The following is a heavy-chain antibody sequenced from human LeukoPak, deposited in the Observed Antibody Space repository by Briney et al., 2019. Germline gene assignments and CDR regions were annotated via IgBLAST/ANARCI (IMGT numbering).Heavy chain of an antibody. CDR3: AKARGYDLEYYFDY. Sequence: HLVGSLRLSCAASGFTFSSYAMSWVRQAPGKGLEWVSAISGSGGSTYYADSVKGRFTISRDNSKNTLYLQMNSLRAEDTAVYYCAKARGYDLEYYFDYWGQGTLVTVSS. V-gene: IGHV3-23*01. CDR2: ISGSGGST. D-gene: IGHD5-12*01. J-gene: IGHJ4*02. CDR1: GFTFSSYA.